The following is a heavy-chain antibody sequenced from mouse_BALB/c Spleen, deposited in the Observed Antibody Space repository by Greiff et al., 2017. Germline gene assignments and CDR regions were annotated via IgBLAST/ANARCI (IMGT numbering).Heavy chain of an antibody. CDR2: ISSGGSYT. J-gene: IGHJ3*01. Sequence: EVHLVESGGGLVKPGGSLKLSCAASGFTFSSYTMSWVRQTPEKRLEWVATISSGGSYTYYPDSVKGRFTISRDNAKNTLYLQMSSLKSEDTAMYYCTRDDISWFAYWGQGTLVTVSA. CDR1: GFTFSSYT. CDR3: TRDDISWFAY. V-gene: IGHV5-6-4*01.